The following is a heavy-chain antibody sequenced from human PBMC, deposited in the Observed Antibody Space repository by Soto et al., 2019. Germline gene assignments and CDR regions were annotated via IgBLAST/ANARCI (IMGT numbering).Heavy chain of an antibody. CDR3: AREGVADTSDY. J-gene: IGHJ4*02. D-gene: IGHD6-19*01. V-gene: IGHV1-3*01. Sequence: ASVKVSCKASGYTFTSYARHWGLQAPGQRLEWMGGINAGNGNTKYSQKFQGRVTITRDTSASTAYMELSSLRSEDTAVYYCAREGVADTSDYWGQGTLVTVSS. CDR1: GYTFTSYA. CDR2: INAGNGNT.